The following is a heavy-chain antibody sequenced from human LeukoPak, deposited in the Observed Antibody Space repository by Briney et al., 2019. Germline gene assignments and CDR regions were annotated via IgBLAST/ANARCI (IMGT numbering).Heavy chain of an antibody. CDR2: ISGSGGST. CDR1: GFTFSSYA. J-gene: IGHJ4*02. V-gene: IGHV3-23*01. CDR3: AKHAIITMIVVVTREFDY. D-gene: IGHD3-22*01. Sequence: GGSLRLSCAASGFTFSSYAMSWVRQAPGKGLEWVSAISGSGGSTYYADSVKGRFTISRDNSKNTLYLQMNSLRVEDTAVYYCAKHAIITMIVVVTREFDYWGQGTLVTVSS.